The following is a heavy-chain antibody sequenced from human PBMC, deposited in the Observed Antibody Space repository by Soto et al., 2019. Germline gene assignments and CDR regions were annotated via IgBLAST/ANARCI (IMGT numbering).Heavy chain of an antibody. Sequence: AGGSLRLSCTASGFTFGDYAMSWFRQAPGKGLEWVGFIRSKAYGGTTEYAASVKGRFTISRDDSKSIAYLQMNSLKTEDTAVYYCTRSYYYGSGTNWFDPWGQGTLVTVSS. D-gene: IGHD3-10*01. J-gene: IGHJ5*02. CDR2: IRSKAYGGTT. CDR3: TRSYYYGSGTNWFDP. V-gene: IGHV3-49*03. CDR1: GFTFGDYA.